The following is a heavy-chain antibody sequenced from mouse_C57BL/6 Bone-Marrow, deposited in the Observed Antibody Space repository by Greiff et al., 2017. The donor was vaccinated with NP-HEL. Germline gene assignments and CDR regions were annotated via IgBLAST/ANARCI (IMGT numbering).Heavy chain of an antibody. V-gene: IGHV5-9-1*02. CDR2: ISSGGDYI. D-gene: IGHD4-1*01. CDR3: TRDAGTSFDY. Sequence: EVKVVESGEGLVKPGGSLKLSCAASGFTFSSYAMSWVRQTPEKRLEWVAYISSGGDYIYYADTVKGRFTISRDNARNTLYLQMSSLKSEDTAMYYCTRDAGTSFDYWGQGTTLTVSS. J-gene: IGHJ2*01. CDR1: GFTFSSYA.